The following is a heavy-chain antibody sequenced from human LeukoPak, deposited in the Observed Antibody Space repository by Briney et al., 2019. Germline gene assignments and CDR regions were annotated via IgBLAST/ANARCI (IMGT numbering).Heavy chain of an antibody. CDR2: IYSGGST. Sequence: SGGCLRLSCAASGFTVSSNYMSWVRQAPGKGLEWVSVIYSGGSTYYADSVKGRFTISRDNSKNTLYLQMNSLRAEDTAVYYCAREGQPHDAFDIWGQGTMVTVSS. V-gene: IGHV3-53*01. D-gene: IGHD5-18*01. CDR3: AREGQPHDAFDI. J-gene: IGHJ3*02. CDR1: GFTVSSNY.